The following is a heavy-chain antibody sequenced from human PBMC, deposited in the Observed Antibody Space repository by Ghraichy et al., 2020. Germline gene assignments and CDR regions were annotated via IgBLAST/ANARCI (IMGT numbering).Heavy chain of an antibody. V-gene: IGHV3-23*01. CDR2: ISGSGGST. Sequence: GGSLRLSCAASGFTFSSYAMSWVRQAPGKGLEWVSAISGSGGSTYYADSVKGRFTISRDNSKNTLYLQMNSLRAEDTAVYYCAKVPVYDFWSGYMRFDPWGQGTLVTVSS. J-gene: IGHJ5*02. CDR3: AKVPVYDFWSGYMRFDP. CDR1: GFTFSSYA. D-gene: IGHD3-3*01.